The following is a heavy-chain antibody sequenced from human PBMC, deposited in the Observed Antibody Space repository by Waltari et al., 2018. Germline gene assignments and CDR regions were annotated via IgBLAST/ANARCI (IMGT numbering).Heavy chain of an antibody. CDR3: ARGVERLSLGSVFYYYYMDV. Sequence: QVQLVQSGAEVKKPGASVKVSCKASGYTFTGYYMHWVRQAPGQGLEWMGWINPNSGGTNYAQKFQGRVTMTRDTSISTAYMELSRLRSDDTAVYYCARGVERLSLGSVFYYYYMDVWGKGTTVTISS. J-gene: IGHJ6*03. CDR2: INPNSGGT. V-gene: IGHV1-2*02. D-gene: IGHD3-16*02. CDR1: GYTFTGYY.